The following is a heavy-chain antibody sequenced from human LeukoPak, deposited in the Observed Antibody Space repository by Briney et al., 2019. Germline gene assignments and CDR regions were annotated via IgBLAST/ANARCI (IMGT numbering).Heavy chain of an antibody. CDR1: GFTFSSYA. Sequence: GGSLRLSCAASGFTFSSYAMSWVRQAPGKGLEWVSGISDSGGTTYYADSVKGRFTISRDNSKNTLYLQMNSLRAEDTAVYYCAKDAGNSYGSILNRYYMDVWGKGTTVTVSS. D-gene: IGHD5-18*01. CDR2: ISDSGGTT. V-gene: IGHV3-23*01. CDR3: AKDAGNSYGSILNRYYMDV. J-gene: IGHJ6*03.